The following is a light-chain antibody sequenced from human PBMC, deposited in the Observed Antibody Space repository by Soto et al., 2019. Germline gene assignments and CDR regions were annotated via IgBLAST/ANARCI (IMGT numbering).Light chain of an antibody. CDR2: ANN. CDR3: QSYDSSRSPLYV. CDR1: SSNIGAGYD. J-gene: IGLJ1*01. Sequence: QSLLAQPPSVSGAPGQRVSISCTGSSSNIGAGYDVHWYQHLPGTAPKLLIYANNNRPSGVPDRFSGSKSGTSASLAITGLQAEDEADYYCQSYDSSRSPLYVFGTGTKVTV. V-gene: IGLV1-40*01.